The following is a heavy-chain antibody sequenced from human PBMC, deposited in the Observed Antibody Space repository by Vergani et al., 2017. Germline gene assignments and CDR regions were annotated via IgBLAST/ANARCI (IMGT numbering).Heavy chain of an antibody. V-gene: IGHV3-30*04. CDR2: ISNDGRNK. CDR3: AGTTYYYDSSGYYPYEN. J-gene: IGHJ4*02. Sequence: QVQLVESGGGVVQPGRSLRLSCAASGFTFSSYAMHWVRQAPGKGLEWVAVISNDGRNKYYADSVKGRFTISRDKSKNSLYLQMNSLRAEDTAVYYCAGTTYYYDSSGYYPYENWGQGTLVTVSS. D-gene: IGHD3-22*01. CDR1: GFTFSSYA.